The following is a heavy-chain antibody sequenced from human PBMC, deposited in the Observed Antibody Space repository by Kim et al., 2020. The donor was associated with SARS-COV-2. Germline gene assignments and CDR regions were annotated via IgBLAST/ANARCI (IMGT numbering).Heavy chain of an antibody. J-gene: IGHJ6*03. Sequence: GGSLRLSCAASGFTFSSFAMSWVRQAPGKGLEWVSTITGSGDNTYYADSVKGRFTISRDNSKNTLYLQMNSLRAEDTAVYYCAKGGGSSFYYYMDVWGKGTTVTVSS. D-gene: IGHD1-26*01. CDR1: GFTFSSFA. CDR2: ITGSGDNT. CDR3: AKGGGSSFYYYMDV. V-gene: IGHV3-23*01.